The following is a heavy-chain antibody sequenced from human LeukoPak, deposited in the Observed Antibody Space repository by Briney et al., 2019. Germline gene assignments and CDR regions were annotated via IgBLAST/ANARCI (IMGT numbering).Heavy chain of an antibody. CDR1: GFTFSSYS. CDR3: AKDTGQLR. CDR2: ISSSSSTI. D-gene: IGHD2-2*01. V-gene: IGHV3-48*01. Sequence: GGSLRLSCAASGFTFSSYSMNWVRQAPGKGLEWVSCISSSSSTIYYADSVKGRFTISRDKAKKSLYLLMNSLRAEDTAVYYCAKDTGQLRWGQGTLVTVSS. J-gene: IGHJ4*02.